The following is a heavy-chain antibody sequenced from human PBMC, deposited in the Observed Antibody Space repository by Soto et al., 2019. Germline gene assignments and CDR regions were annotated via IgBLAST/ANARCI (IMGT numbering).Heavy chain of an antibody. D-gene: IGHD4-17*01. Sequence: ASVKVSCKASGYTFTGYYMHWVRQAPGQGLEWMGWINPNSGGTNYAQEFQGWVTMTRDTSISTAYMELSRLRSDDTAVYYCARATTVTTFDYWGQGTLVTVSS. CDR2: INPNSGGT. V-gene: IGHV1-2*04. CDR1: GYTFTGYY. CDR3: ARATTVTTFDY. J-gene: IGHJ4*02.